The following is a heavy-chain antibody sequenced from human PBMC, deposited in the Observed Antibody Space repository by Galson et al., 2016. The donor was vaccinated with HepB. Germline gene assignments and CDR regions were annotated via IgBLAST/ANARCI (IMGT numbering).Heavy chain of an antibody. J-gene: IGHJ4*02. V-gene: IGHV1-18*01. D-gene: IGHD2-2*01. CDR3: ARGHCTRTNCYWNFDH. Sequence: CKVSGYTFTNYYISWVRQAPGQGLEWLGWIHTDNGDTNYAHIVQGRVTMTTDTSTTTAYMAPTSLTPDDTAVYYCARGHCTRTNCYWNFDHWGQGTLAPVSS. CDR2: IHTDNGDT. CDR1: GYTFTNYY.